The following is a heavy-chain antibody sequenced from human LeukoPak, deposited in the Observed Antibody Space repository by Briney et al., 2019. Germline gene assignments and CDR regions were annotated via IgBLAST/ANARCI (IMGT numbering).Heavy chain of an antibody. J-gene: IGHJ4*02. Sequence: SETLSLTCTVSGGSISSGSYYWSWIRQPAGKGLEWIGRIYTSGSTNYDPSLKSRVTISVDTSKNQFSLKLSSVTAADTAVYYCARREIVGATTFDYWGQGTLVTVSS. CDR2: IYTSGST. D-gene: IGHD1-26*01. CDR3: ARREIVGATTFDY. CDR1: GGSISSGSYY. V-gene: IGHV4-61*02.